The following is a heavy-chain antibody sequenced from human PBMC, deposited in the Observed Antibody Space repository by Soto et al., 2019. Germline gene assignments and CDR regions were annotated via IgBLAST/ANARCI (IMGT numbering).Heavy chain of an antibody. CDR2: IYTSGST. D-gene: IGHD2-2*01. Sequence: TSETLSLTCSVSDGSISSYSWNWIRQPAGKGLEWIGRIYTSGSTNFNPSLRSRVTMSVDTSKNQFSLNLRSVTAADTAMYYCARGLRPPSNPTNWFDSWGQGILVTVSS. V-gene: IGHV4-4*07. J-gene: IGHJ5*01. CDR1: DGSISSYS. CDR3: ARGLRPPSNPTNWFDS.